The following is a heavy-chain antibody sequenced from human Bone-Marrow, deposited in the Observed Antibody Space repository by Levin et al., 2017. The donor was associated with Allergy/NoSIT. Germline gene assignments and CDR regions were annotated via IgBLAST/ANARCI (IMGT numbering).Heavy chain of an antibody. CDR3: AKVRRGLDAFDI. D-gene: IGHD3/OR15-3a*01. Sequence: GESLKISCSVSDFTVRTHYMSWVRQASGKGLEWVSVIYGGNATYYTDSVKGRLTVSRDNSKNTLYLQMNSLRAEDTALYYCAKVRRGLDAFDIWGQGTMVTVSS. V-gene: IGHV3-53*01. CDR2: IYGGNAT. CDR1: DFTVRTHY. J-gene: IGHJ3*02.